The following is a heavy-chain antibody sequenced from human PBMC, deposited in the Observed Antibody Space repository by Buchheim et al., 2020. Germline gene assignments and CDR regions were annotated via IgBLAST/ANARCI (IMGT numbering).Heavy chain of an antibody. Sequence: QVQLVESGGGVVQPGRSLRLSCAASGFTFSSYAMHWVRQAPGKGLEWVAVISYDGSNKYYADSVKGRFTLSRDNSKNTLYLQMNSLRAEDTAVYYCARGHYDILTGYYGMDVWGQGTT. V-gene: IGHV3-30*04. D-gene: IGHD3-9*01. CDR2: ISYDGSNK. CDR3: ARGHYDILTGYYGMDV. J-gene: IGHJ6*02. CDR1: GFTFSSYA.